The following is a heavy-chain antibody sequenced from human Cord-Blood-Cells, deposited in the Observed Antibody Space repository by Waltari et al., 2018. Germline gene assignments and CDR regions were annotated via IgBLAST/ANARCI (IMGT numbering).Heavy chain of an antibody. CDR1: GGSFSGYS. D-gene: IGHD3-16*02. J-gene: IGHJ6*02. V-gene: IGHV4-34*01. CDR2: INHSGST. CDR3: ARGAVITFGGVIVRYYYYGMDV. Sequence: QVQLQQWGAGLLKPSETLSLTCAVYGGSFSGYSWSWSPQPPGKGLEWIGEINHSGSTNYNPSLKSRVTISVDTSKNQFSLKLSSVTAADTAVYYCARGAVITFGGVIVRYYYYGMDVWGQGTTVTVSS.